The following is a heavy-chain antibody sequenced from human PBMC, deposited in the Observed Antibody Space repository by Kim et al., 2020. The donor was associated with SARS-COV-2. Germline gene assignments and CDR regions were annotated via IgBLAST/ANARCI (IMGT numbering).Heavy chain of an antibody. J-gene: IGHJ4*02. CDR2: IKMKSDGGTA. CDR3: LTGPTCGY. V-gene: IGHV3-15*01. Sequence: GGSLRLSCAASGFTFSNVWMSWVRQAPGKGLEWVGHIKMKSDGGTADYAAPVKGRFTISRDDSKNTLYLQMNSLKTEDTAVYYWLTGPTCGYWGQGTLVTVSS. CDR1: GFTFSNVW. D-gene: IGHD2-21*01.